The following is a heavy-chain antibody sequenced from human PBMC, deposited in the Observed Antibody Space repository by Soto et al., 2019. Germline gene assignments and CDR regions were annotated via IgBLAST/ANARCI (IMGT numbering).Heavy chain of an antibody. J-gene: IGHJ4*02. Sequence: ASVKVSCKASGYTFTGYYMHWVRQAPGQGLEWMGWINPNSGGTNYAQKFQGRVTMTRDTSISTAYMELSLVTAADTAVYYCARGGMVIIPTATAFDYWGQGTLVTVSS. CDR2: INPNSGGT. CDR1: GYTFTGYY. CDR3: ARGGMVIIPTATAFDY. V-gene: IGHV1-2*02. D-gene: IGHD2-2*01.